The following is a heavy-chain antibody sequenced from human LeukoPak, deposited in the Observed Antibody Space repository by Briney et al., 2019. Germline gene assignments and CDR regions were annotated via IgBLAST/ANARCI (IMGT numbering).Heavy chain of an antibody. V-gene: IGHV4-61*08. CDR1: GDSISSSGYY. D-gene: IGHD6-6*01. CDR2: IYYSGST. Sequence: PSETLSLTCSVSGDSISSSGYYWDWIRQPPGKGLEWIGYIYYSGSTNYNPSLKSRVTISVDTSKNQFSLKLSSVTAADTAVYYCARVRYSSSSGDIDWFDPWGQGTLVTVSS. CDR3: ARVRYSSSSGDIDWFDP. J-gene: IGHJ5*02.